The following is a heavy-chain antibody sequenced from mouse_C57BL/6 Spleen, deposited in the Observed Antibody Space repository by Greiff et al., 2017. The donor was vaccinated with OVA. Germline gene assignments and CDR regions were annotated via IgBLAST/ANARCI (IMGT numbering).Heavy chain of an antibody. J-gene: IGHJ3*01. CDR3: ASYDDWFAY. V-gene: IGHV1-26*01. Sequence: EVQLQQSGPELVKPGASVKISCKASGYTFTDYYMNWVKPSHGKSLEWIGDITPNNGGTSYNQQFKGKATLPVDKSSSTAYMELRSLTSEDSAVXYCASYDDWFAYWGQGTLVTVSA. CDR1: GYTFTDYY. D-gene: IGHD2-12*01. CDR2: ITPNNGGT.